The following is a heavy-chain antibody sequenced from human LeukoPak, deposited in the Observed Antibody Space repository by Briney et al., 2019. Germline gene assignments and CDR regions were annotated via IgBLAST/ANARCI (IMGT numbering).Heavy chain of an antibody. V-gene: IGHV3-7*03. D-gene: IGHD2-15*01. CDR2: IKQDGSEK. J-gene: IGHJ4*02. CDR1: GFTFSSYW. Sequence: PGGSLRLSCAASGFTFSSYWMSWVRQAPGKGLEWVANIKQDGSEKYYVDSVKGRFTISRDNAKNSLYLQMNSLRAEDTAVYYCAREDCSGGSCYFDYWGQRTLVTVSS. CDR3: AREDCSGGSCYFDY.